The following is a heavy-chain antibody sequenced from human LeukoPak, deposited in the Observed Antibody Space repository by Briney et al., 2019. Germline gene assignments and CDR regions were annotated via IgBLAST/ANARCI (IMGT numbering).Heavy chain of an antibody. CDR3: ASAEVIQYGMDV. J-gene: IGHJ6*02. CDR1: GFTFSSYA. D-gene: IGHD3-16*02. V-gene: IGHV3-23*01. CDR2: ITGSGGYA. Sequence: PGGSLRLSCAASGFTFSSYAMTWVRQAPGKGLEWVSTITGSGGYAYYADSVKGRFTISRDNAKNTLFLQMNTLRAEDTAVYYCASAEVIQYGMDVWGQGTTVTVSS.